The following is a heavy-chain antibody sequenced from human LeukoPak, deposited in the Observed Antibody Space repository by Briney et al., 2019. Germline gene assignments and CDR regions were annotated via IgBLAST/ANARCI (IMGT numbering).Heavy chain of an antibody. Sequence: GGSLRLSCAASGFTFTSYAMSWVRQAPGKGLEWVSVISGSGGSTYYADYVKGRFTISRDNSENTLYLQMNSLRAEDTAVYYCARMGIAGTYDAFDIRGQGTMVTVSS. J-gene: IGHJ3*02. V-gene: IGHV3-23*01. D-gene: IGHD6-13*01. CDR1: GFTFTSYA. CDR2: ISGSGGST. CDR3: ARMGIAGTYDAFDI.